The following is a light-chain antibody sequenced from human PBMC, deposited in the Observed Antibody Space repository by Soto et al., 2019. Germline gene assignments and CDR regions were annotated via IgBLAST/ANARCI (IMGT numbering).Light chain of an antibody. CDR3: QQYNNWPPLT. CDR2: GAS. CDR1: QSVSSN. Sequence: EIGITQSPASMTSSXGERATLAXXXSQSVSSNLAWYQQKPGQAPRLLIYGASTRATGIPARFSGSGSGTEFTLTISSLQSEDFAVYYCQQYNNWPPLTFGGGTKVDIK. V-gene: IGKV3-15*01. J-gene: IGKJ4*01.